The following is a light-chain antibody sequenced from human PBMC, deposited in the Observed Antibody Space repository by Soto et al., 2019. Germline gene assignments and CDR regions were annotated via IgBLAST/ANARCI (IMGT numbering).Light chain of an antibody. V-gene: IGKV1-39*01. J-gene: IGKJ2*01. CDR1: QSISSY. CDR2: AAS. Sequence: DIQMTQSPSSLSASVGDRVTITCRASQSISSYLNWYQQKPGKAPKLLIYAASSLQSGVPSSFSGSGSGTDFTLTISNLPPKDFAPYYGKPIKITPPLHPFAQGTTLEIK. CDR3: KPIKITPPLHP.